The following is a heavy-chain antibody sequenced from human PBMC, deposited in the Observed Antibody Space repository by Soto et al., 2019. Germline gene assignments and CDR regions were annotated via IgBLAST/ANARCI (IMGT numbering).Heavy chain of an antibody. D-gene: IGHD3-9*01. V-gene: IGHV1-69*12. CDR2: IIPIFGTA. J-gene: IGHJ4*02. CDR1: GGTFSSYA. CDR3: ARSGLDNGILTGYFGY. Sequence: QVQLVQSGAEVKKPGSSVKVSCKASGGTFSSYAISWVRQAPGQGLEWMGGIIPIFGTANYAQKFQGRGTITADESTSTAYMELSSLRSEDTAVYYCARSGLDNGILTGYFGYWGQGTLVTVSS.